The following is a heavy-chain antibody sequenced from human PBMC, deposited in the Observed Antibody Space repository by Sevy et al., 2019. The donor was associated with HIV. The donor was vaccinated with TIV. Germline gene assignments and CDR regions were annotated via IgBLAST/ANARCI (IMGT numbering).Heavy chain of an antibody. CDR2: IYYSGST. CDR3: ARQPSGHYYYYYGMDV. Sequence: SETLSLTCTVSGGSISSSSYYWGWIRQPPGKGLEWIGSIYYSGSTYYNPPLKSRVTISVDTSKNQFSLKLSSVTAADTAVYYCARQPSGHYYYYYGMDVWGQGTTVTVSS. J-gene: IGHJ6*02. CDR1: GGSISSSSYY. V-gene: IGHV4-39*01.